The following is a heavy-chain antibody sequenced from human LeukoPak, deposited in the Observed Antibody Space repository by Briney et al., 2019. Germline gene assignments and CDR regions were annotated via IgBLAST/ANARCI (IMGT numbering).Heavy chain of an antibody. J-gene: IGHJ5*02. CDR1: GGSISSGDYY. CDR3: ARAVYCGATRCYHPEGRFDP. V-gene: IGHV4-30-4*08. Sequence: SQTLSLTCTVSGGSISSGDYYWSWIRQPPGKGLEWIGYIYYSGSIYYNPSLRGRVTISVQTSKNQFSLKLSSVTAADTALYYCARAVYCGATRCYHPEGRFDPWGQGTLVTVSS. CDR2: IYYSGSI. D-gene: IGHD2-21*01.